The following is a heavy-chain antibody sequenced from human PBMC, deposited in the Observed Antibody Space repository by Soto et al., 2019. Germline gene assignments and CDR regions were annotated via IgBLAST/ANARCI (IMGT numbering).Heavy chain of an antibody. J-gene: IGHJ6*02. CDR3: ARSFVLKGLQLRAGPTKAYYYYGMDV. CDR1: GGTFSSYA. V-gene: IGHV1-69*13. D-gene: IGHD4-4*01. CDR2: IIPIFGTA. Sequence: SVKVSCKASGGTFSSYAISWVRQAPGQGLEWMGGIIPIFGTANYAQKFQGRVTITADESTSTAYMELSSLRSEDTAVYYCARSFVLKGLQLRAGPTKAYYYYGMDVWGQGTTVTVSS.